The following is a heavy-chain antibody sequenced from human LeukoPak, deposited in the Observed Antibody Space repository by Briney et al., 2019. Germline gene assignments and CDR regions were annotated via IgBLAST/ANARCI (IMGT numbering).Heavy chain of an antibody. CDR3: ADGDFDY. Sequence: PGGSLRLSCAASGFMFSTYGMHWVRQTPVTGLEWVSVISYDANTRHYADSVKGRFTISRDNSKSTLYLQMNSLRPEDTAVYYCADGDFDYWGQGTLVTVSS. CDR2: ISYDANTR. CDR1: GFMFSTYG. J-gene: IGHJ4*02. D-gene: IGHD3-10*01. V-gene: IGHV3-30*03.